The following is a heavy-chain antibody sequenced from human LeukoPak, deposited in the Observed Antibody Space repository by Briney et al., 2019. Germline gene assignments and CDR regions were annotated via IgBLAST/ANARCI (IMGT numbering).Heavy chain of an antibody. CDR1: GYTFIDYY. D-gene: IGHD5-24*01. J-gene: IGHJ4*02. V-gene: IGHV1-46*01. Sequence: ASVKVSCTASGYTFIDYYMHWVRQAPGQGLEWMGIIKPRGGSTTYAQNFQGRVTMTRDTSTSTVYMELSSLRSEDTAVYYCARKQTDGYISYYFDYWGQGTLVTVSS. CDR3: ARKQTDGYISYYFDY. CDR2: IKPRGGST.